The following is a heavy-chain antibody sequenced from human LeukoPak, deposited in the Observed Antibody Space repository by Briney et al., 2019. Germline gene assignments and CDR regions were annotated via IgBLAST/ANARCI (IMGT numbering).Heavy chain of an antibody. D-gene: IGHD3-3*01. CDR3: ARVSTPHYDFWSGYYPEGYFDY. Sequence: GESLKISCKGSGYSFTSYWIGWVRQMPGKGLEWMGIIYPGGSDTRYSPSFQGQVTISADKSISTAYLQWSSLKASDTAMYYCARVSTPHYDFWSGYYPEGYFDYWGQGTLVTVSS. V-gene: IGHV5-51*01. CDR1: GYSFTSYW. CDR2: IYPGGSDT. J-gene: IGHJ4*02.